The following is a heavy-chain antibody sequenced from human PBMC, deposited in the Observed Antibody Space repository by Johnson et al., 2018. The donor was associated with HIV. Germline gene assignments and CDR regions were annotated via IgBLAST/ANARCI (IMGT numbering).Heavy chain of an antibody. J-gene: IGHJ3*02. CDR2: VNWNGGRT. V-gene: IGHV3-20*04. D-gene: IGHD3-10*01. Sequence: EVQLVESGGGVVRPGGSLRLSCSASGFTFDDYGMSWVRQTPGKGLEWVSGVNWNGGRTGYADSVKGRFTISRDNAKNSLYLQMNSLRAEDTALYYCAGDRGGAARDAFDIWGQGTMVTVSS. CDR1: GFTFDDYG. CDR3: AGDRGGAARDAFDI.